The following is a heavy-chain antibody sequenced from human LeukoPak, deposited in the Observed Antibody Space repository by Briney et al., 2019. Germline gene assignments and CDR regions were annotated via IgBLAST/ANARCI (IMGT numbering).Heavy chain of an antibody. CDR2: IIPIFGTA. D-gene: IGHD3-9*01. CDR1: GGTFSSYA. V-gene: IGHV1-69*06. CDR3: AGAYYDILTGPPDLYYYMDV. Sequence: SVKVSCKASGGTFSSYAISWVRQAPGQGLEWMGGIIPIFGTANYAQKFQGRVTITADKSTSTAYMELSSLRSEDTAVYYCAGAYYDILTGPPDLYYYMDVWGKGTTVTVSS. J-gene: IGHJ6*03.